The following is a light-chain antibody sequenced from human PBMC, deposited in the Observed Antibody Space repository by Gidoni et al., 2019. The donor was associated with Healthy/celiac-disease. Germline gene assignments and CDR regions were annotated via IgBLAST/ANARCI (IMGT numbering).Light chain of an antibody. CDR1: QSVSSY. V-gene: IGKV3-11*01. Sequence: EIVLTQSPATLSLSPGERATLSCRASQSVSSYLAWYQQKPGQAPRLLIYDASTRATGIPARFSGSGSGTDFTRTISSLEPEDFAVYYCQQRSNWPPYTFGQGTKLEIK. CDR2: DAS. J-gene: IGKJ2*01. CDR3: QQRSNWPPYT.